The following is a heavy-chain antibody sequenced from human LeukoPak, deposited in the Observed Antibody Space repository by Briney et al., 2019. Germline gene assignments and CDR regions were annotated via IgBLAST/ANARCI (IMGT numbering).Heavy chain of an antibody. D-gene: IGHD2-15*01. V-gene: IGHV3-23*01. Sequence: GGSLRLSCTVSGFTFSSYAMTWVRQAPGKGLEWVSGISGGGTGTYYADSVKGRFTISRDNSKNTLYVQMNSLRVEDTAVYYCAKVPYCSGGSCYSVSYYFDYWGQGTLVTVSS. J-gene: IGHJ4*02. CDR3: AKVPYCSGGSCYSVSYYFDY. CDR1: GFTFSSYA. CDR2: ISGGGTGT.